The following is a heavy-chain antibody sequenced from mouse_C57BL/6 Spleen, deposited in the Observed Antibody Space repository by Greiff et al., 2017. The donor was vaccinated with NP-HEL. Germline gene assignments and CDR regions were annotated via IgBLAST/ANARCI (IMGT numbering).Heavy chain of an antibody. J-gene: IGHJ3*01. V-gene: IGHV3-1*01. CDR2: ISYSGST. CDR1: GYSITSGYD. D-gene: IGHD2-5*01. Sequence: EVKLQESGPGMVKPSQSLSLTCTVTGYSITSGYDWHWIRHFPGNKLEWMGYISYSGSTNYNPSLKSRISITHDTSKNHFFLKLNSVTTEDTATYYCAREDYYSNSFAYWGQGTLVTVSA. CDR3: AREDYYSNSFAY.